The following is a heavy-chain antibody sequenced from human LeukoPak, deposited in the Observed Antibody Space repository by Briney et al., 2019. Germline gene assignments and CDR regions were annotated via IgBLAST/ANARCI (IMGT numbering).Heavy chain of an antibody. Sequence: SETLSLTCTVSGGSISSYYWSWIRQPAGKGLEWIGRIYTSGSPNYNPSLRSRVTISVDKSKNQFSLKLSSVTAADTAVYYCARGSSGWYYFDYWGQGTLVTVSP. D-gene: IGHD6-19*01. CDR3: ARGSSGWYYFDY. CDR1: GGSISSYY. V-gene: IGHV4-4*07. J-gene: IGHJ4*02. CDR2: IYTSGSP.